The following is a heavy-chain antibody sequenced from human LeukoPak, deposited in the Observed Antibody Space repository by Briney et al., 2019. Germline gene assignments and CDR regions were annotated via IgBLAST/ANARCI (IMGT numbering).Heavy chain of an antibody. CDR2: VDDRGVA. Sequence: TLSLTCAVYGGSLRSYYWTWIRQFPGSDLEWIGEVDDRGVANYNPSLKSRVTISIDASKNQFFLRLTSVTAADTAVYYCARGEGGGRSDFQYWGRGTPITVSS. CDR1: GGSLRSYY. V-gene: IGHV4-34*01. D-gene: IGHD2-15*01. J-gene: IGHJ1*01. CDR3: ARGEGGGRSDFQY.